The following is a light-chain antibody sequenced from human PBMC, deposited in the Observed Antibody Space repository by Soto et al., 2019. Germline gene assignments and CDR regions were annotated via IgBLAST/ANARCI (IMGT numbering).Light chain of an antibody. CDR1: SSDVGGCNY. V-gene: IGLV2-8*01. J-gene: IGLJ1*01. CDR3: SSYAGSNNYV. Sequence: QSALTQPPSASGSPGQSVTISCTGTSSDVGGCNYVSWYQQHPGKAPKLMIYEVIKRPSGVPDRFSGSKSGNTASLTVSGLQAADEADYYCSSYAGSNNYVFGTGTKLT. CDR2: EVI.